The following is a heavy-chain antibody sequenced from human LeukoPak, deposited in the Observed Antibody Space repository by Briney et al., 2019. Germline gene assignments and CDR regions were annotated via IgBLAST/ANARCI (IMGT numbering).Heavy chain of an antibody. CDR1: GFTFSSYA. CDR3: ARDGTMVRGAEYYFDY. V-gene: IGHV3-30-3*01. D-gene: IGHD3-10*01. Sequence: GGSLRLSCAASGFTFSSYAMHWVRQAPGKGLEWVAVISYDGSNKYYADSVKGRFTISRDNSKNTLYLQMNSLRAEDTAVYYCARDGTMVRGAEYYFDYWGQGTLVTVSS. J-gene: IGHJ4*02. CDR2: ISYDGSNK.